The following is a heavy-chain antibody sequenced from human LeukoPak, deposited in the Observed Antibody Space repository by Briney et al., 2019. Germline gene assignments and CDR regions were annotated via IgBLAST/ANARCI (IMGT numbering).Heavy chain of an antibody. CDR2: MNPNSGNT. CDR3: ARVVEMATILFDY. CDR1: GYTFTSYD. Sequence: ASVKVSCKASGYTFTSYDINWVRQATGHGREWMGWMNPNSGNTDYAQKFQGRVTMTRNTSISTAYMELSSLRSEDTAVYYCARVVEMATILFDYWGQGTLVTVSS. J-gene: IGHJ4*02. D-gene: IGHD5-24*01. V-gene: IGHV1-8*01.